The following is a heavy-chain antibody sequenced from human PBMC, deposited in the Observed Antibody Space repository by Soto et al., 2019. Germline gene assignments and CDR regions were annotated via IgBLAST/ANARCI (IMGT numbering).Heavy chain of an antibody. CDR3: ARDVSSSYYYYYYMDV. J-gene: IGHJ6*03. V-gene: IGHV1-69*13. CDR1: GGTFSSYA. Sequence: ASVKVSCKASGGTFSSYAISWVRQAPGQGLEWMGGIIPIFGTANYAQKFQGRVTITEDESTSTAYMELSSLRSEDTAVYYCARDVSSSYYYYYYMDVWGKGTTVTVSS. CDR2: IIPIFGTA. D-gene: IGHD6-6*01.